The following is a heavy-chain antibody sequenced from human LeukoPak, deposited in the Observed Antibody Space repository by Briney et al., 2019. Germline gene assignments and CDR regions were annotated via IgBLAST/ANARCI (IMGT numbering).Heavy chain of an antibody. CDR2: INQSGST. V-gene: IGHV4-34*01. CDR3: ARARRYCSSTSCYFNWFDP. CDR1: GGSFSGYY. D-gene: IGHD2-2*01. Sequence: SETLSLTCAVYGGSFSGYYWSWIRQPPGKGLEWIGEINQSGSTNYNPSLKSRVTISVDTSKNQFSLKLSSVTAADTAVYYCARARRYCSSTSCYFNWFDPWGQGTLVTVSS. J-gene: IGHJ5*02.